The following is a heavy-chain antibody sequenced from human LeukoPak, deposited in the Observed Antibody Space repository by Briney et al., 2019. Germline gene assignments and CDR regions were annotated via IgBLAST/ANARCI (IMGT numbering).Heavy chain of an antibody. CDR2: IYCTGTT. CDR1: GDSLSTYY. V-gene: IGHV4-59*01. Sequence: SETLSLTCTVSGDSLSTYYWSWIRQPPGKGLEWIGFIYCTGTTHYNPSLKSRVTFSVDTSKNHFALSLSSVTPADTAVYYCARDHYDSRGQFDPWGQGTLVTVSS. CDR3: ARDHYDSRGQFDP. J-gene: IGHJ5*02. D-gene: IGHD3-22*01.